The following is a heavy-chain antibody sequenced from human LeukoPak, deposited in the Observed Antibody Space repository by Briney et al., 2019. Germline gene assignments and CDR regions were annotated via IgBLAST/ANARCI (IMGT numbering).Heavy chain of an antibody. CDR2: IYYSGST. CDR1: GGSISSSSYY. Sequence: SETLSLTCTVSGGSISSSSYYWGWIRQPPGKGLEWIGSIYYSGSTYYNPSLKSRVTISVDTSKNQFSLKLSSVTAADTAVYYCAGLRFGELLYNWFDPWGQGTLVTVSS. D-gene: IGHD3-10*01. V-gene: IGHV4-39*01. CDR3: AGLRFGELLYNWFDP. J-gene: IGHJ5*02.